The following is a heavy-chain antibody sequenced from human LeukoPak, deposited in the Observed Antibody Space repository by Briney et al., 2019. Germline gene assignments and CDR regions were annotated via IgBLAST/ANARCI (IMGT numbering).Heavy chain of an antibody. CDR3: ARVPAMVTLFDY. CDR2: INHSGST. D-gene: IGHD5-18*01. CDR1: GRSFSGYY. Sequence: SETLSLTCAVYGRSFSGYYWSWIRQPPGKGLEWIGEINHSGSTNYNPSLKSRVTISVDTSKNQFSLKLTSVTAVDTAVYYCARVPAMVTLFDYWGQGTLVTVSS. V-gene: IGHV4-34*01. J-gene: IGHJ4*02.